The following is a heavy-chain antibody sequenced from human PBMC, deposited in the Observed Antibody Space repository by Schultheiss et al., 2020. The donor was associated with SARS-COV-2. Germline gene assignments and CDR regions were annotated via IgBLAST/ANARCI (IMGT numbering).Heavy chain of an antibody. Sequence: SETLSLTCAVYGGSFSGYYWSWIRQPPGKGLEWIGSIYYSGSTNYNPSLKSRVTISVDTSKNQFSLKLSSVTAADTAVYYCARDADDDSGSYLMGFDPWGQGTLVTVLL. CDR2: IYYSGST. V-gene: IGHV4-34*01. J-gene: IGHJ5*02. D-gene: IGHD3-10*01. CDR3: ARDADDDSGSYLMGFDP. CDR1: GGSFSGYY.